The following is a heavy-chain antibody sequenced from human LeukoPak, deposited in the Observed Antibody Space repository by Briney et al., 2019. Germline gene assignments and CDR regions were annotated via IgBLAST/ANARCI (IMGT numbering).Heavy chain of an antibody. J-gene: IGHJ3*02. CDR1: GGSFSGYY. CDR2: INHSGST. V-gene: IGHV4-34*01. CDR3: ARLREGDAFDI. D-gene: IGHD3-10*01. Sequence: SETLSLTCAVYGGSFSGYYWSWIRQPPGKGLEWIGEINHSGSTNYNPSLKSRVTISVDTSKNQFSLKLSSVTAADTAAYYCARLREGDAFDIWGQGTMVTVSS.